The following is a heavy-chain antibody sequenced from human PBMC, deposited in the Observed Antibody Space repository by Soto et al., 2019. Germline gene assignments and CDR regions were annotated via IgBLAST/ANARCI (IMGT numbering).Heavy chain of an antibody. Sequence: PGGSLRLSCSVAGFTVSDSMSWVRQAPGKGLEWVANIKQDGSQNYYVDSVKGRFTTSRDNTKNSFYLQMNSLRAEDTAVYYCARDHINGWKFDYWGRGTLVTVSS. CDR1: GFTVSDS. CDR2: IKQDGSQN. D-gene: IGHD6-19*01. CDR3: ARDHINGWKFDY. V-gene: IGHV3-7*01. J-gene: IGHJ4*02.